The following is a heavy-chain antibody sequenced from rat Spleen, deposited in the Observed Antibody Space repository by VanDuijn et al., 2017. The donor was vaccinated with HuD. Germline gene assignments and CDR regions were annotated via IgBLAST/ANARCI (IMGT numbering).Heavy chain of an antibody. CDR2: IWTGGST. V-gene: IGHV2-43*01. CDR3: ARAVYHFDC. Sequence: QVQLKESGPGLVQPSQTLSLTCTVSGFSLTNYHVTWVRQPPGKGLEWMGVIWTGGSTAYNSLLNSRLSISRDTSKSQVFLSKNSLQTEDTATYYCARAVYHFDCWGQGVMVAVSP. D-gene: IGHD4-4*01. CDR1: GFSLTNYH. J-gene: IGHJ2*01.